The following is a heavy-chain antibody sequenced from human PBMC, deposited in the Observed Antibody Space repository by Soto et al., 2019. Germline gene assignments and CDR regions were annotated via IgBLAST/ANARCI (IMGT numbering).Heavy chain of an antibody. CDR2: IRSKPNNYAT. D-gene: IGHD3-10*01. CDR3: SMGLLWFGAY. Sequence: GGSLRLSCAASGFTFSGSAMHWVRQASGKGLEWVGRIRSKPNNYATAYAASVKGRFTISRDDSKNTAYLQMHSLKTEDTAVYYCSMGLLWFGAYWGQGTLVTVSS. CDR1: GFTFSGSA. J-gene: IGHJ4*02. V-gene: IGHV3-73*01.